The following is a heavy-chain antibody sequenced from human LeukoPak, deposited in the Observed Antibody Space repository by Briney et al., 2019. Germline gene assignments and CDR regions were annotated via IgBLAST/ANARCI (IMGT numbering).Heavy chain of an antibody. CDR3: ARRTFRGVIAY. CDR1: GGSFSGYY. CDR2: INHSGST. J-gene: IGHJ4*02. V-gene: IGHV4-34*01. D-gene: IGHD3-16*02. Sequence: SETLSLTCAVYGGSFSGYYWSWIRQPPGKGLEWIGEINHSGSTNYNPSLKSRVTISVDTSKNQFSLRLSSVTAADTAVYYCARRTFRGVIAYWGQGTLVTVSS.